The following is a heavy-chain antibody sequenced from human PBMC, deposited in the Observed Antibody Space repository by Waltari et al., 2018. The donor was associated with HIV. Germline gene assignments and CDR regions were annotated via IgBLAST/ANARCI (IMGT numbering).Heavy chain of an antibody. CDR1: GGSISSYY. CDR3: ARHGALYSSGWYLGY. J-gene: IGHJ4*02. CDR2: IYYSGST. V-gene: IGHV4-59*08. Sequence: QVQLQESGPGLVKPSETLSLTCTVSGGSISSYYWSWIRQPPGKGLEWIGYIYYSGSTNYNPSLKSRVTISVDTSKNQFSLKLSSVTAADTAVYYCARHGALYSSGWYLGYWGQGTLVTVSS. D-gene: IGHD6-19*01.